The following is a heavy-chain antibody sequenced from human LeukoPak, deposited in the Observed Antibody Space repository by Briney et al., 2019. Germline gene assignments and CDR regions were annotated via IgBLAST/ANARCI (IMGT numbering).Heavy chain of an antibody. CDR2: INHSGST. CDR1: GGSFRGYY. Sequence: PSETLSLTCAVYGGSFRGYYWSWIRQPPGKGLEWIGEINHSGSTNYNPSLKSRVTISVDTSKNQFSLKLSSVTAADTAVYYCARATPKGYYGSGSYSAFDYWGQGTLVTVSS. V-gene: IGHV4-34*01. D-gene: IGHD3-10*01. CDR3: ARATPKGYYGSGSYSAFDY. J-gene: IGHJ4*02.